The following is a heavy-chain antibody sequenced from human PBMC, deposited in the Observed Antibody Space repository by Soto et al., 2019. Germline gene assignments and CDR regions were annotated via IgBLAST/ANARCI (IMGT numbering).Heavy chain of an antibody. V-gene: IGHV4-59*01. CDR2: IYYSGST. J-gene: IGHJ6*02. D-gene: IGHD6-25*01. Sequence: QVQLQESGPGLVKPSETLSLTCTVSGGSISSYYWSWIRQPPGKGLEWIGLIYYSGSTDYNPSLKSRVTLSVDSSKNQVSLNVSSVTAADAAVYYCARLLSSGYYYAMDVWGQGTTVTVSS. CDR1: GGSISSYY. CDR3: ARLLSSGYYYAMDV.